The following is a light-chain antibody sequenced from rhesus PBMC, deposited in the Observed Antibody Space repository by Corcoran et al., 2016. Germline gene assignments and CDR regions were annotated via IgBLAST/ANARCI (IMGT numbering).Light chain of an antibody. V-gene: IGKV1-74*01. CDR3: QHSHGTPYN. CDR1: ENINNY. J-gene: IGKJ2*01. Sequence: DIQMTQSPSPLSASVGDRVTITCRASENINNYLHLYQQKPGKAPKLLIHAASTLQSGVPSRFSGSGSGTDYTFTISSLQPEDVATYYCQHSHGTPYNLGQGTKVEIK. CDR2: AAS.